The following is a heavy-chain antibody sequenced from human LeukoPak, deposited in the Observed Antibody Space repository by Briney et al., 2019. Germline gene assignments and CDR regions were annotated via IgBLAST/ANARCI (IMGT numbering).Heavy chain of an antibody. CDR1: NYPFTRYG. Sequence: ASVKVSCKASNYPFTRYGISWVRQAPGQGLEWMVWISGSNGNTNYAQKFQGRVSMTADASTGTAYLELGSLRSDDTAVYYCARSGRGTYYYFDLWGQGTLVTVSS. J-gene: IGHJ4*02. CDR3: ARSGRGTYYYFDL. V-gene: IGHV1-18*01. D-gene: IGHD1-26*01. CDR2: ISGSNGNT.